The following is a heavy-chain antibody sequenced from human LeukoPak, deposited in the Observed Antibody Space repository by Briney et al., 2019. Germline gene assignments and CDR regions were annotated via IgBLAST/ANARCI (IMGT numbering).Heavy chain of an antibody. Sequence: SETLSLTCTVSGDSISSGDYYWSWLRQPAGKGLEWIGRIYTSGGTNYNHSLKSRVTISVDTSKNHFSLKLTSVTAADTAVYYCARGPYKYDGSGAFDVWGQGTMVTVSS. CDR3: ARGPYKYDGSGAFDV. CDR2: IYTSGGT. J-gene: IGHJ3*01. CDR1: GDSISSGDYY. V-gene: IGHV4-61*02. D-gene: IGHD3-22*01.